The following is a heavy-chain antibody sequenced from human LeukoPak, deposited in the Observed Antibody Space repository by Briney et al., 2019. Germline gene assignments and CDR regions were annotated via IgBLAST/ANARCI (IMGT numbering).Heavy chain of an antibody. V-gene: IGHV5-51*01. J-gene: IGHJ3*02. CDR2: IYPGDSDT. CDR1: GYSFTSYW. D-gene: IGHD3-22*01. Sequence: GESLKISCKGSGYSFTSYWIGWVRQMPGKGLEWMGIIYPGDSDTRYSPSFQGQVTISADKSISTAYPQWSSLKASDTAMYYCASRTGAYYYDSSGHEGYAFDIWGQGTMVTVSS. CDR3: ASRTGAYYYDSSGHEGYAFDI.